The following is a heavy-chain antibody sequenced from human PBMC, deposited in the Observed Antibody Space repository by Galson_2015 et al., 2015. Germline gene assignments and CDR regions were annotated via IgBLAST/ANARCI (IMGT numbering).Heavy chain of an antibody. CDR3: ATQLLRYCSGGSCYSLDY. D-gene: IGHD2-15*01. J-gene: IGHJ4*02. CDR2: ISGDGGST. CDR1: GFTFDDYA. Sequence: SLRLSCAASGFTFDDYAMHWVRQAPGKGLEWVSLISGDGGSTYYADSVKGRFTISRDNSKNSLYLQMNSLRTEDTALYYCATQLLRYCSGGSCYSLDYWGQGTLVTVSS. V-gene: IGHV3-43*02.